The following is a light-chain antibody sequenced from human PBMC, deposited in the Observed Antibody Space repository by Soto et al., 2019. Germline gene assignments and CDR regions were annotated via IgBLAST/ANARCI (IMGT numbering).Light chain of an antibody. CDR2: EVS. V-gene: IGLV2-8*01. J-gene: IGLJ2*01. Sequence: QSVLTQPPSASGSPGQSVTISCTGTSSDVGDYNYVSWYQQHRGKAPKLMIYEVSKRPSGVPDRFSGSKSGNTASLTVSGLQGEDEADYYCSSYTGSSNLVFFAGGTKLTVL. CDR1: SSDVGDYNY. CDR3: SSYTGSSNLVF.